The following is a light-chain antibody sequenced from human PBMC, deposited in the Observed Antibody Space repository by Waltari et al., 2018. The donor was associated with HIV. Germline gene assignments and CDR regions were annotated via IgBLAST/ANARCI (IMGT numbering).Light chain of an antibody. CDR3: ASYTSTSARV. Sequence: QSALTQPASVSGSPGQSITISCTGTSSDVGDYNYVSWFQQHPGKVPKLLIYEFINRPSGVFYRFSGSKSSNTASLTISGLQAEDEADYYCASYTSTSARVFGGGTKVTVL. J-gene: IGLJ3*02. V-gene: IGLV2-14*01. CDR1: SSDVGDYNY. CDR2: EFI.